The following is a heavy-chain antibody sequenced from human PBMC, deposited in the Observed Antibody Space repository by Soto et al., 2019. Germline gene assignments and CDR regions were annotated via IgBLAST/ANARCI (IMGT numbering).Heavy chain of an antibody. CDR2: ITTSGGNT. CDR3: AGRYCTNGVCYTNYYYYIDV. V-gene: IGHV3-23*01. CDR1: GFTFSTYA. J-gene: IGHJ6*03. Sequence: GSLRLSCAASGFTFSTYAMSWVRQAPGKGLEWVSNITTSGGNTYYADSVQGRFTISRDNSKNTLYLQMNSLRAEDTAVYYCAGRYCTNGVCYTNYYYYIDVWGKGTTVTVSS. D-gene: IGHD2-8*01.